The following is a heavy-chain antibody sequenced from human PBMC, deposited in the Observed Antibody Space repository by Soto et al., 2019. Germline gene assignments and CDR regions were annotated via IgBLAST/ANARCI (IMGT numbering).Heavy chain of an antibody. CDR1: GGSVSGGTYF. V-gene: IGHV4-61*03. J-gene: IGHJ4*02. Sequence: SETLSLTCTVSGGSVSGGTYFWTWIRQPPGKGLEWIGNIYYSGSTNYNPSLESRVTISLDTSNNHFSLHLSSVTAADTAVYYCARRSYSNFDYSGQGTLVTVSS. D-gene: IGHD2-21*01. CDR2: IYYSGST. CDR3: ARRSYSNFDY.